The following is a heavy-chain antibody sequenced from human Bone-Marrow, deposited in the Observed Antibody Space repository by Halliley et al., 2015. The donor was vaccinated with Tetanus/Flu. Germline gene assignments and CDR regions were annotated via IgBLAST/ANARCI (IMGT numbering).Heavy chain of an antibody. V-gene: IGHV4-59*01. CDR3: ARSEYAANLYFDS. Sequence: LEWIGYIYSSGTTNYHPSLKSRVTISVDTSKTQFSLRLKSVTAADTAVYYCARSEYAANLYFDSWGQGTLVTASS. J-gene: IGHJ4*02. D-gene: IGHD2-15*01. CDR2: IYSSGTT.